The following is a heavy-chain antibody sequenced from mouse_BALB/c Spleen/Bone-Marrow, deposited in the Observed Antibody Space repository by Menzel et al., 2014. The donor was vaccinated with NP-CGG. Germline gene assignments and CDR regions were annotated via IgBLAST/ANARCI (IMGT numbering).Heavy chain of an antibody. CDR2: INPGSGGT. CDR3: VSGLGTGWYFAG. Sequence: VQLQQSGADLVRPGTSVKVSCKASGYAFTGYLIEWVKQRPGQGLEWIGVINPGSGGTHYNEKFKGKAILTADTSSSTAYMQTSSPAADHSGVYFCVSGLGTGWYFAGWGSGTMVPVSS. CDR1: GYAFTGYL. J-gene: IGHJ1*01. V-gene: IGHV1-54*01. D-gene: IGHD2-14*01.